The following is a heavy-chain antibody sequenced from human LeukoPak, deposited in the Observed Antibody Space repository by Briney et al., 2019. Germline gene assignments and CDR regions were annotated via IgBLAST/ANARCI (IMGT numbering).Heavy chain of an antibody. CDR1: GDSISGFY. CDR2: ISTSGST. V-gene: IGHV4-4*07. CDR3: ARGLPSYGDYVDSYFYMDV. D-gene: IGHD4-17*01. J-gene: IGHJ6*03. Sequence: PSETLSLTCTVSGDSISGFYWSWIRQPAGKGLQWIGRISTSGSTNYNPSLKSRVTMSVDRSTNEFSLTVRSVTAADTALYYCARGLPSYGDYVDSYFYMDVWGKGTTVTVSS.